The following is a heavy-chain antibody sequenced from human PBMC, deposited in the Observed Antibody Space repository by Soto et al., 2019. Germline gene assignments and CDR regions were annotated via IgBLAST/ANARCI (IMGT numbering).Heavy chain of an antibody. J-gene: IGHJ4*02. CDR2: ISGSGGST. CDR1: GFTFSSYA. D-gene: IGHD6-19*01. CDR3: AYSSGWYRPFDS. V-gene: IGHV3-23*01. Sequence: EVQLLESGGGLVQPGGSLRLSCAASGFTFSSYAMSWVRQAPGKGLEWVPIISGSGGSTYYADSVKGRFTISRDNSKNTLYLQMTTLRAEDTAVSYCAYSSGWYRPFDSWGQGTLVTVSS.